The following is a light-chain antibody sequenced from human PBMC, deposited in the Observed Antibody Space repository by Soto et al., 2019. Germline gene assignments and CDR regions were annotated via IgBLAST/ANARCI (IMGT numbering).Light chain of an antibody. V-gene: IGKV3D-15*01. CDR3: QQYNSSPWT. CDR1: QSVSSN. J-gene: IGKJ1*01. CDR2: SAS. Sequence: VLTQSPGTLSLSPGERATLSCRASQSVSSNLAWYHQKPGQAPSPIIFSASTSASGIGNTVSCSGSGSGTDFTLIISRLESEDFAVYYCQQYNSSPWTFGRGTKVDIK.